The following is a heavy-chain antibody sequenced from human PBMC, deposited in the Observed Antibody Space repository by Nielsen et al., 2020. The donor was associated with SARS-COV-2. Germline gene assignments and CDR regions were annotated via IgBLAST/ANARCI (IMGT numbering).Heavy chain of an antibody. V-gene: IGHV3-30*04. Sequence: GESLKISCAASGFTFSSYAMHWVRQAPGKGLEWVAVISYDGSNKYYADSVKGRFTISRDNFKNTLYLQMNSLRAEDTAVYYCAREDYYDSSGAFDIWGQGTMVTVSS. CDR1: GFTFSSYA. CDR2: ISYDGSNK. CDR3: AREDYYDSSGAFDI. J-gene: IGHJ3*02. D-gene: IGHD3-22*01.